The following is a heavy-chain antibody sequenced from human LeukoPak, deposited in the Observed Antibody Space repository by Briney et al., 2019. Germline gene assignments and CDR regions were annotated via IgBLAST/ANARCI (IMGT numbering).Heavy chain of an antibody. CDR1: GFTFNTFN. J-gene: IGHJ4*02. D-gene: IGHD3-9*01. CDR3: ARGHYDVLAASYKWTPDY. V-gene: IGHV3-21*01. Sequence: GGSLRLSFAASGFTFNTFNMNWVRQAPGKGLEWVSSITSGGDYIYYADSVKGRFTTSRDNAKNSLSLQLNSLRVEDTAVYYCARGHYDVLAASYKWTPDYWGQGTLVTVSS. CDR2: ITSGGDYI.